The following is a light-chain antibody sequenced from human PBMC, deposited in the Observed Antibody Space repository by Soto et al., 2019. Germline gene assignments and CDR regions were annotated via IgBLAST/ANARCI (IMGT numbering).Light chain of an antibody. V-gene: IGKV3-20*01. CDR3: QQYGSSPRT. CDR1: RGVSANY. CDR2: GAS. Sequence: ENLLTQSPGTLSLSPGEGASLSCRASRGVSANYLAWYQQKPGQAPTLLIYGASIRAAGIPDRFSVSGSGTDFTLTIRRLQPDDFAVYYCQQYGSSPRTFGQGTKVDIK. J-gene: IGKJ1*01.